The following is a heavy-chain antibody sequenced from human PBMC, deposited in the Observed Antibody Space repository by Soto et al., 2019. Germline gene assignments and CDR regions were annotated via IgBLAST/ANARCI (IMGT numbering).Heavy chain of an antibody. D-gene: IGHD3-22*01. J-gene: IGHJ4*02. CDR2: IVVGSGNT. V-gene: IGHV1-58*01. Sequence: SVKVFCKASGFTFTSSAVQWVRQARGQRLEWIGWIVVGSGNTNYAQKFQERVTITRDMSTSTAYMELSSLRSEDTAVYYCAAGYYDSSGYYGFDYWGQGTLVTVPQ. CDR1: GFTFTSSA. CDR3: AAGYYDSSGYYGFDY.